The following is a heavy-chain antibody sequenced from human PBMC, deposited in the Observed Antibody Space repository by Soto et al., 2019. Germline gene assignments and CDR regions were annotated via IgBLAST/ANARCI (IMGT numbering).Heavy chain of an antibody. CDR2: ISSSSSYI. D-gene: IGHD1-26*01. Sequence: EVQLVESGGGLVKPGGSLRLSCAASGFTFSSYSMNWVRQAPWKGLEWVSSISSSSSYIYYADSVKGRFTIYRDNAKNSLYLQMNSLRAEDTAVYYCARDWGVGATDYWGQGTLVTVSS. CDR3: ARDWGVGATDY. V-gene: IGHV3-21*01. J-gene: IGHJ4*02. CDR1: GFTFSSYS.